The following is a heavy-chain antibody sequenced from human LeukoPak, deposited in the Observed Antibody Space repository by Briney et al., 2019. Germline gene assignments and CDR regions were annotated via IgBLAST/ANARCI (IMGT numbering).Heavy chain of an antibody. D-gene: IGHD3-9*01. V-gene: IGHV3-23*01. CDR3: ARGGSPSRRLGNDY. CDR1: GFTFSNYA. CDR2: ISASGGRT. J-gene: IGHJ4*02. Sequence: GGSLRLSCAASGFTFSNYAMNWVRQAPGKGLEWVSAISASGGRTYYADSVKGRFTISRDNSKNTLYLEINTLRAEDTAVYYCARGGSPSRRLGNDYWGQGTLVTVSS.